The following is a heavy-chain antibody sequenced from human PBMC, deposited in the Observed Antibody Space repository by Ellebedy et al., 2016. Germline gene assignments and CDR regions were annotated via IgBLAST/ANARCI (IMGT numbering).Heavy chain of an antibody. CDR2: TYYRSKWHT. D-gene: IGHD2-15*01. CDR1: GDSVSSNSAA. J-gene: IGHJ6*04. CDR3: AGDPSCCYSCLDV. V-gene: IGHV6-1*01. Sequence: SQTLSLTCAISGDSVSSNSAACNWIRLSPSRGLEWLGRTYYRSKWHTDYALSVKSRIMINPDTSRNQFSLQLNAVTPEDTAVYYFAGDPSCCYSCLDVWGKGKTVTVSS.